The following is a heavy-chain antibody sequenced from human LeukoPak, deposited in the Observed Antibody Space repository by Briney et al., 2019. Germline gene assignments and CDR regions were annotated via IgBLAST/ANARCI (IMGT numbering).Heavy chain of an antibody. D-gene: IGHD2-2*01. J-gene: IGHJ5*02. CDR1: GYTFTSYD. V-gene: IGHV1-8*01. CDR3: ARGVVPVAPAIAFDP. CDR2: MNPNSGNT. Sequence: ASVKVSCMASGYTFTSYDINWVRQATGQGLEWMGWMNPNSGNTGYAQKFQGRVTMTRNTSISTAYMELSSLRSEDTAVYYCARGVVPVAPAIAFDPWGQGTLVTVSS.